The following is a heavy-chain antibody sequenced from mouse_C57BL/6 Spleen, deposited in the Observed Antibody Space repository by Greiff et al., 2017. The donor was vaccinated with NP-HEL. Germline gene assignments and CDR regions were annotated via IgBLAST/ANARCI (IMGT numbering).Heavy chain of an antibody. D-gene: IGHD1-1*01. CDR1: GFTFSDYG. CDR2: ISSGSSTI. CDR3: ARRGMTTVVAPDWYFDV. V-gene: IGHV5-17*01. Sequence: EVKLVESGGGLVKPGGSLKLSCAASGFTFSDYGMHWVRQAPEKGLEWVAYISSGSSTIYYADTVKGRFTISRDNAKNTLFLQMTSLRSEDTAMYYCARRGMTTVVAPDWYFDVWGTGTTVTVSS. J-gene: IGHJ1*03.